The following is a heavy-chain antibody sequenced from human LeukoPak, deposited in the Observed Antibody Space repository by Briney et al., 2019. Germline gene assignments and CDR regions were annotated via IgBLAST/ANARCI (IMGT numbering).Heavy chain of an antibody. Sequence: GGSLRLSCAASGFIFSTYTMNWVRQAPGKGLEWVSSMSGTGGRTYYADSVKGRFTISRDNAKNSLYLQMNSLRAEDTAVYYCAELGITMIGGVWGKGTTVTISS. V-gene: IGHV3-23*01. CDR1: GFIFSTYT. CDR3: AELGITMIGGV. CDR2: MSGTGGRT. J-gene: IGHJ6*04. D-gene: IGHD3-10*02.